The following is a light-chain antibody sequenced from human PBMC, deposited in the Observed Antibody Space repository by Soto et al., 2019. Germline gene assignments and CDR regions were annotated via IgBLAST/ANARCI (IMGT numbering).Light chain of an antibody. J-gene: IGKJ1*01. CDR2: GAS. Sequence: EIVLTQSPGTLSLSPGERATLSCRASQSVGSTFLAWYQQKPGQAPRLLIYGASTRATGIPARFSGSGSGTEFTLTISSLQSEDFAVYYCQQYNNWPLFGQGTKVDIK. CDR1: QSVGST. V-gene: IGKV3-15*01. CDR3: QQYNNWPL.